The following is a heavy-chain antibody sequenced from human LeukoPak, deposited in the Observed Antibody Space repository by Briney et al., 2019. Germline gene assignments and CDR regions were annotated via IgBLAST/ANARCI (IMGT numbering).Heavy chain of an antibody. J-gene: IGHJ5*02. CDR2: ISGSGTI. CDR3: ARDSGTTGEVKFDP. V-gene: IGHV4-4*07. Sequence: KPSETLSLTCTVSGGSINSYWSWIRPPAGKGLEWIGRISGSGTITYNPALQSRLSISIDTSKNQFSLKLMSVTAADTAVYYCARDSGTTGEVKFDPGGQGTLVTVSS. CDR1: GGSINSY. D-gene: IGHD3-10*01.